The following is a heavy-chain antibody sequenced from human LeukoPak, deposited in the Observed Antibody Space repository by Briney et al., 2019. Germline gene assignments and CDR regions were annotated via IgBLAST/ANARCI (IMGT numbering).Heavy chain of an antibody. Sequence: GGSLRLSCAASGFTFSDYYMSWIRQAPGKGLEWVSYISSSGSTIYYADSVKGRFTISRDNAKNSLYLQMNSLRAEDTAVYYCARDSAIGYSGYDFLRPNFPLDPWGQGTLVTVSS. V-gene: IGHV3-11*01. CDR2: ISSSGSTI. CDR3: ARDSAIGYSGYDFLRPNFPLDP. CDR1: GFTFSDYY. D-gene: IGHD5-12*01. J-gene: IGHJ5*02.